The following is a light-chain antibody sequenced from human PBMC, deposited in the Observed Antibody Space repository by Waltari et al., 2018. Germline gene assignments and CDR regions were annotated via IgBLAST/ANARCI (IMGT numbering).Light chain of an antibody. CDR1: NNDVGASKF. J-gene: IGLJ2*01. CDR3: CSFTATHTLL. Sequence: QSALTQPASVSGSPGQSITISCTGTNNDVGASKFVSWYQQPPGRAPQLMVYDVTERPSGMSSRFSGSKSANTASLTISGLLPEDEAIYYCCSFTATHTLLFGGGTTVTVL. CDR2: DVT. V-gene: IGLV2-14*03.